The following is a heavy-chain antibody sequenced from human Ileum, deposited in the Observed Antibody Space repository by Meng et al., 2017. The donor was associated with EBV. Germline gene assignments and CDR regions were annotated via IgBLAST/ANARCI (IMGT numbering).Heavy chain of an antibody. CDR2: ISTYNGNT. CDR3: VTTTQDRGHFDY. CDR1: GYTFTRYG. D-gene: IGHD1-1*01. J-gene: IGHJ4*02. Sequence: QVQQVQSGAEVTKPWASVTFSCKASGYTFTRYGLSWVRQAPGQRLEWTGWISTYNGNTNYAQKLQGRVTMTTDTSTSTVYMEVRSLRSDDTAVYYCVTTTQDRGHFDYWCQRSLVTFAS. V-gene: IGHV1-18*01.